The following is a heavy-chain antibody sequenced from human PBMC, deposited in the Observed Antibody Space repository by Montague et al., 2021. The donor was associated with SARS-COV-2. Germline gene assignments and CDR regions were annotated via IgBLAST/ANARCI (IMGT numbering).Heavy chain of an antibody. CDR1: GGSLSTYY. D-gene: IGHD3-3*01. CDR3: ARGPFCSAFPDY. CDR2: IYYSGNT. J-gene: IGHJ4*02. V-gene: IGHV4-59*01. Sequence: SETLSLTCTLSGGSLSTYYWNWIRQPPGKGLEWIGYIYYSGNTYYNPSRKSRATISVETSKNQFSLSLTSVTAADTAVYYCARGPFCSAFPDYWGQGTLVTVSS.